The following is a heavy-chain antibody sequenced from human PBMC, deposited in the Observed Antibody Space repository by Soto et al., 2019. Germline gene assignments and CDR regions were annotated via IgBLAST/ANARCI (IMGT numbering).Heavy chain of an antibody. CDR2: ISYDGSNK. J-gene: IGHJ4*02. Sequence: GGSLRLSCAASGFTFSSYGMHWVRQAPGKGLEWVAVISYDGSNKYYADSVKGRFTISRDNSKNTLYLQMNSLRAEDTALYYCSRGPYAFWSGAFDDWGKGTMFTV. D-gene: IGHD3-3*01. V-gene: IGHV3-30*03. CDR3: SRGPYAFWSGAFDD. CDR1: GFTFSSYG.